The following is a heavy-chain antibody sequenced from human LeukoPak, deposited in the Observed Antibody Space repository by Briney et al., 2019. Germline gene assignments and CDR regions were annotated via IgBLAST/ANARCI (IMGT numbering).Heavy chain of an antibody. CDR1: GFIFSNYA. D-gene: IGHD4-11*01. CDR2: ITGSGDST. J-gene: IGHJ4*02. V-gene: IGHV3-23*01. CDR3: ADSNCWYPVDY. Sequence: GGSLRLSCAASGFIFSNYAMSWVRQAPGKGLEWVSSITGSGDSTYYAASAKGRFTISRDNSKNTLYLQMNSLRVDDTALYYCADSNCWYPVDYWGQGTLVTVSP.